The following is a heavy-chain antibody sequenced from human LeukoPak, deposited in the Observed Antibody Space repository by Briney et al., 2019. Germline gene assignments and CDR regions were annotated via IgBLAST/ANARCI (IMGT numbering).Heavy chain of an antibody. CDR2: VYDSGTT. V-gene: IGHV4-59*08. CDR3: ARHGTPLRYGSGNYYKGAPFDY. Sequence: SETLSLTCTVSGGSISRYYWSWIRQPPGKGLEWFGYVYDSGTTNYNPSLKSRVTISVDTSKNQFSLKLSSVTAADTAVYYCARHGTPLRYGSGNYYKGAPFDYWGQGTLVTVSS. J-gene: IGHJ4*02. CDR1: GGSISRYY. D-gene: IGHD3-10*01.